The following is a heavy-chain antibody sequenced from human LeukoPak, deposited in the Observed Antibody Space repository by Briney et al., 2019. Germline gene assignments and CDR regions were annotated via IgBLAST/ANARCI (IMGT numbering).Heavy chain of an antibody. Sequence: GGSLRLSCAASGFTFSSYAMSWVRQAPGKGLEWVSAISGSGGSTYYADSVKGRFTISRDNSKNTLYLQMNSLRAEGTAVYYCAKLAQYDYVWGSYRYLGSGFDYWGQGTLVTVSS. D-gene: IGHD3-16*02. V-gene: IGHV3-23*01. J-gene: IGHJ4*02. CDR3: AKLAQYDYVWGSYRYLGSGFDY. CDR2: ISGSGGST. CDR1: GFTFSSYA.